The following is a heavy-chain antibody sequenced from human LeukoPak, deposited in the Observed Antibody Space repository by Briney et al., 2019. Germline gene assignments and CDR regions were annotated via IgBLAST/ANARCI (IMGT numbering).Heavy chain of an antibody. CDR2: IYYSGST. J-gene: IGHJ4*02. CDR1: GGSISSSSYY. CDR3: AGTSSSWYIRLDY. Sequence: SETLSLTCTVSGGSISSSSYYWGWIRQPPGKGLEWIGSIYYSGSTYYNPSLKSRVTISVGTSKNQFSLKLSSVTAADTAVYYCAGTSSSWYIRLDYWGQGTLVTVSS. D-gene: IGHD6-13*01. V-gene: IGHV4-39*01.